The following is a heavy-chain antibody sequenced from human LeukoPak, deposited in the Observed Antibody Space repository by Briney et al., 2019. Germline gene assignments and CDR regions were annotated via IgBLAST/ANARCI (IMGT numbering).Heavy chain of an antibody. J-gene: IGHJ2*01. CDR1: GGSISSYY. Sequence: SSETLSLTCTVSGGSISSYYWSWIRQPPGEGLEWIGYIYYSGSTNYNPSLKSRVTISVDTSKNQFSLKLSSVTAADTAVYYCALGPYDSSGYYYGYFDLWGRGTLVTVSS. CDR3: ALGPYDSSGYYYGYFDL. CDR2: IYYSGST. V-gene: IGHV4-59*08. D-gene: IGHD3-22*01.